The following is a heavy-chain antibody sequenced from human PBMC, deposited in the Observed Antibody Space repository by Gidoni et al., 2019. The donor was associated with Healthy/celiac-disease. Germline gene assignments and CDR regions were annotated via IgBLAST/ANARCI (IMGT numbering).Heavy chain of an antibody. CDR2: ICYSGSP. CDR1: GGSISSYY. V-gene: IGHV4-59*01. Sequence: QVQLQESCPGLVKPSETLSLTCTVSGGSISSYYRSWIRQPPGKGLEWIGYICYSGSPNYNPSLKSRVTISVDTSKNQFSLKLSSVTAADTAVYYCARETKNYYDSSGYYYYFDYWGQGTLVTVSS. J-gene: IGHJ4*02. CDR3: ARETKNYYDSSGYYYYFDY. D-gene: IGHD3-22*01.